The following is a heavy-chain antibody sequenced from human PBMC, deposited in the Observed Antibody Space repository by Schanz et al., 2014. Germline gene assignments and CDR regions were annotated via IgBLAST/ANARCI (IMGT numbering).Heavy chain of an antibody. V-gene: IGHV3-21*04. CDR1: GFTFSSYA. D-gene: IGHD6-13*01. CDR2: ISSGSSYA. CDR3: AREGGGDIAAAGRGHCYCGMEV. Sequence: VQLLQFGGGVVQPGRSLRLSCAASGFTFSSYAMHWVRQAPGKGLEWVSDISSGSSYANYADSVKGRFTISRDNAKNSMYRQMNSLGAEDTAVYLCAREGGGDIAAAGRGHCYCGMEVWGQGATVTVSS. J-gene: IGHJ6*02.